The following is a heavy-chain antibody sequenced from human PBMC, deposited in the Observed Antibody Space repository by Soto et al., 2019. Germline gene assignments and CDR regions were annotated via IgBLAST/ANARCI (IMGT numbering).Heavy chain of an antibody. CDR1: GYSFITYW. J-gene: IGHJ5*02. V-gene: IGHV5-51*01. Sequence: GESLKISCKGSGYSFITYWIGWVRQMPGKGLEWMAMIYPADSETGYSPSFQGHVTISADKSISTAYLQWSSLKASDTAIYYCARDYYDSSGSQGNWFDPWGQGTLVTVSS. CDR3: ARDYYDSSGSQGNWFDP. D-gene: IGHD3-22*01. CDR2: IYPADSET.